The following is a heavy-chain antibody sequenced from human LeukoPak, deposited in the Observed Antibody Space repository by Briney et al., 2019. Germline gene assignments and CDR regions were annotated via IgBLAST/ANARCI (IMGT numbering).Heavy chain of an antibody. CDR2: ISSSSSYI. D-gene: IGHD2-15*01. Sequence: PGGSLRLSCAASGFTFSRYSMKWVRQAPGKGVEGVSSISSSSSYIYYADSVKGRFTISRDNDKNPLYLQMNSLRAEDTALYYCARDQVAPTPLGYYYYGMDVWGKGTTVTVSS. CDR3: ARDQVAPTPLGYYYYGMDV. V-gene: IGHV3-21*01. CDR1: GFTFSRYS. J-gene: IGHJ6*04.